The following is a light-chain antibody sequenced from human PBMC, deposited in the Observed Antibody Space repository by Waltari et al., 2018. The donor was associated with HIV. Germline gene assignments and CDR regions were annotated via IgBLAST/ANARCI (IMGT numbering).Light chain of an antibody. CDR1: KLGDKY. V-gene: IGLV3-1*01. CDR2: QDY. J-gene: IGLJ2*01. Sequence: SYELTQPPSVSVSPGQTASITCSGDKLGDKYACWYQQKPGQYPVLVIDQDYKRPSRIPERFSGSNSGNTATLSISGTHAMDDADYYCQAWDTGSAVFGGGTKLTVL. CDR3: QAWDTGSAV.